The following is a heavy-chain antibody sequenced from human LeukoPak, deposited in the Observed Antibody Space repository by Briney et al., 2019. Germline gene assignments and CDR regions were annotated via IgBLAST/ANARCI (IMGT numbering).Heavy chain of an antibody. V-gene: IGHV1-46*01. J-gene: IGHJ4*02. CDR3: ARSGGAHQDYFDY. CDR1: GYTFTNYY. Sequence: ASVKVSCTASGYTFTNYYMHWVRQAPGQGLEWMGIINPSGGSTSYAQKFQGRVTMTRDTSTSTVYMELSSLRSEDTAVYYCARSGGAHQDYFDYWGQGILVTVSS. CDR2: INPSGGST. D-gene: IGHD3-10*01.